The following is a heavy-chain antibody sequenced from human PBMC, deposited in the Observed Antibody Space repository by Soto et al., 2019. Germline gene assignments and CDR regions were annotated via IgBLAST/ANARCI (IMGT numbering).Heavy chain of an antibody. CDR1: GGSISSYY. CDR3: ARAPINTIFGVVPYYYGMDV. Sequence: ASETLSLTCTVSGGSISSYYWSWIRQPAGKGLEWIGRIYTSGSTNYNPSLKSRVTMSVDTSKNQFSLKLSSVTAADTAVYYCARAPINTIFGVVPYYYGMDVWGQGTTVTVSS. J-gene: IGHJ6*02. V-gene: IGHV4-4*07. CDR2: IYTSGST. D-gene: IGHD3-3*01.